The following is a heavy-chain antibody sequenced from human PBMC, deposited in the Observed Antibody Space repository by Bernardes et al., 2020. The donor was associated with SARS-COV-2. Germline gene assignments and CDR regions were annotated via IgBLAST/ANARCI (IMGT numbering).Heavy chain of an antibody. CDR1: GYSFTSHW. Sequence: GESLKISCHDSGYSFTSHWIAWVRQMPGKGLEWMGMIYPDDSETRFSPSFQGRVTISADKSINTAYLQWTSLKASDTAMYYCAKGDLEWELLGSFDHWGQGTLVTVSS. CDR3: AKGDLEWELLGSFDH. CDR2: IYPDDSET. V-gene: IGHV5-51*01. D-gene: IGHD1-26*01. J-gene: IGHJ4*02.